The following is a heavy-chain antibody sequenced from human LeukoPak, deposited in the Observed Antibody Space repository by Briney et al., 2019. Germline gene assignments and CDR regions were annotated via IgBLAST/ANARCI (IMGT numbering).Heavy chain of an antibody. V-gene: IGHV3-30*18. CDR3: AKATGDLRANDY. Sequence: GSSLRLSCVASGFAFSRYGMHWVRQAPGKGLVWVAVISYDGSYIDYADSVKGRLTISRDNAKNTVYLEMDSLRPEDTALYYCAKATGDLRANDYWGQGTLVMVSS. CDR2: ISYDGSYI. D-gene: IGHD3-9*01. CDR1: GFAFSRYG. J-gene: IGHJ4*02.